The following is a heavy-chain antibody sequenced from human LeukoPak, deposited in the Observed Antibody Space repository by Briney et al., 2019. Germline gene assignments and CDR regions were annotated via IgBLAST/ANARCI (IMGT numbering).Heavy chain of an antibody. Sequence: SETLSLTCAVYGGSFSGYYWSWIRQPPGKGLEWIGEINHSGSTNYNPSLKSRVTISVDTSKNQFSLKLSSVTAADTAVYYCARGKGKRLRYFDWLFSYYFDYWGQGTLVTVSS. CDR2: INHSGST. D-gene: IGHD3-9*01. V-gene: IGHV4-34*01. J-gene: IGHJ4*02. CDR1: GGSFSGYY. CDR3: ARGKGKRLRYFDWLFSYYFDY.